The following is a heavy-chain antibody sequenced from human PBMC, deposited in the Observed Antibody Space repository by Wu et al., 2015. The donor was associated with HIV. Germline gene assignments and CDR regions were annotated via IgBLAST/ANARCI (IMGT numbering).Heavy chain of an antibody. CDR1: GYTFTDNY. Sequence: QVQLMQSGAEVKKPGASVKVSCKTSGYTFTDNYIHWVRQAPGQGLEWMGWINPNSGGSKSPQKFQGRVTMTRDTSVSTVYLELTRLKFDDTAIYYCTKDYGIVGSILPEYFQHWGQGTLVTVSS. CDR3: TKDYGIVGSILPEYFQH. V-gene: IGHV1-2*02. CDR2: INPNSGGS. J-gene: IGHJ1*01. D-gene: IGHD1-26*01.